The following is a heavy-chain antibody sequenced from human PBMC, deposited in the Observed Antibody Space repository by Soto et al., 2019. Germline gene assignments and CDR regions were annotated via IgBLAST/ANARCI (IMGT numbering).Heavy chain of an antibody. CDR2: ISPSSGHI. V-gene: IGHV3-21*06. CDR3: SGCSGGACHKNYGMDV. Sequence: EVHLVESGGGLVKPGGSLRLSCAVSGFTFSSCTMNWVRQAPGKGLEWVSSISPSSGHIYYADSVKGRFTISRDNAKNSLLLQMNRLRSEDTAVYYCSGCSGGACHKNYGMDVWGQGTTVTVSS. J-gene: IGHJ6*02. D-gene: IGHD2-15*01. CDR1: GFTFSSCT.